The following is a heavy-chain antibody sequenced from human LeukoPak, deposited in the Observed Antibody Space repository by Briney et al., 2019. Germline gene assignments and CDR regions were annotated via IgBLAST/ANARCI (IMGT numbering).Heavy chain of an antibody. CDR3: ARDQAVRGAFDY. CDR1: GFTFSSYS. CDR2: ISSSSSYI. V-gene: IGHV3-21*01. Sequence: PGGSLRLSCAASGFTFSSYSMNWVRQAPGKGLEWVSSISSSSSYIYYADSAKGRFTISRDNAKNSLYLQMNSLRAEDTAVYYCARDQAVRGAFDYWGQGTLVTVSS. D-gene: IGHD3-10*01. J-gene: IGHJ4*02.